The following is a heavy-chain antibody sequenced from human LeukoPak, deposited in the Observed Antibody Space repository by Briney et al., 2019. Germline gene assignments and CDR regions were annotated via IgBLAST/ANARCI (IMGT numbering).Heavy chain of an antibody. D-gene: IGHD3-22*01. J-gene: IGHJ4*02. CDR1: GFTFNTYS. V-gene: IGHV3-48*01. Sequence: GGSLRLSCAASGFTFNTYSISWVRQAPGKGLEWVSYISVSSGTKYYADSVKGRFTISRDNAKNTLYLQMNSLRAEDTAVYYCAKERYYYDSSGYPIDYWGQGTLVTVSS. CDR3: AKERYYYDSSGYPIDY. CDR2: ISVSSGTK.